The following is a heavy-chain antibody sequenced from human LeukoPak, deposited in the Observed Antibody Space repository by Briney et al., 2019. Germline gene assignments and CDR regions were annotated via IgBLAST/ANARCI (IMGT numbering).Heavy chain of an antibody. D-gene: IGHD6-19*01. Sequence: GGSLRLSCAASGFTFSSYAMSWVRQAPGEGLEWVAVISSDGSNKYYADSVKGRFTISRDNSKNTLYLQMNSLRAEDMAVYYCAKVVAGTYYGMDVWGQGTTVTVSS. CDR2: ISSDGSNK. J-gene: IGHJ6*02. CDR1: GFTFSSYA. CDR3: AKVVAGTYYGMDV. V-gene: IGHV3-30*18.